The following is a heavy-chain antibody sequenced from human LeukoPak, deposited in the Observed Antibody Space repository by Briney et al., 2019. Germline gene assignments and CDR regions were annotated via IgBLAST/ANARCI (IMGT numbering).Heavy chain of an antibody. V-gene: IGHV3-7*01. D-gene: IGHD3-10*01. CDR3: ARDLSGGGLDY. Sequence: GGSLRLSCAVSGLTFSSSWMDWVRQAPGKGLEWVASINPDGNKKYSADSVKGRFTISRDNAENSLYLQMNSLRVEDTAVYYCARDLSGGGLDYWGQGTLVTVSS. CDR1: GLTFSSSW. CDR2: INPDGNKK. J-gene: IGHJ4*02.